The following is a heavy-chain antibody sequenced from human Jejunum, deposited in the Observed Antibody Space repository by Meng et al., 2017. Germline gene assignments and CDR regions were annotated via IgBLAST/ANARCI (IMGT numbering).Heavy chain of an antibody. CDR2: ISGTGKTK. D-gene: IGHD3-10*02. V-gene: IGHV3-48*03. CDR1: GFTFASYE. Sequence: GGSLRLSCAASGFTFASYEMNWVRQAPGKGLEWVSFISGTGKTKYYADSVQGRFTISRDNAKSSLYLQMNSLRADDTAVYYCARIRPGTGTIFEYWGQGTVVTVSS. J-gene: IGHJ4*02. CDR3: ARIRPGTGTIFEY.